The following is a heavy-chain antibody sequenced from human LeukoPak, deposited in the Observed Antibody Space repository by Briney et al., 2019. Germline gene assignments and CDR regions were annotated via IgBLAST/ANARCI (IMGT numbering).Heavy chain of an antibody. CDR3: ARTGYSSSWYLGYYFGY. Sequence: TGGSLRLSCAASGFTFSSYAMHWVRQAPGKGLEGVAVISYDGSNKYYADSVKGRFTISRDNSKNTLYLQMNSLRAEDTAVYYCARTGYSSSWYLGYYFGYWGQGTLVTVSS. V-gene: IGHV3-30*04. CDR2: ISYDGSNK. CDR1: GFTFSSYA. J-gene: IGHJ4*02. D-gene: IGHD6-13*01.